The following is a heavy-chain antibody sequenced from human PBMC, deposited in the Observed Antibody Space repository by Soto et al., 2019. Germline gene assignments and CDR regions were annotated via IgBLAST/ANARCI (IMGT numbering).Heavy chain of an antibody. V-gene: IGHV4-30-4*01. CDR2: IYYSGST. Sequence: QVQLQESGPGLVKPSQTLSLTCTVSGGSISSGDYYWSWIRQPPGKGLEWIGYIYYSGSTYYNPSLKSRVTRSVDTSKNQFSLKLSSVTAADTAVYYCARAGRDYGDHCDYWGQGTLVTVSS. D-gene: IGHD4-17*01. J-gene: IGHJ4*02. CDR1: GGSISSGDYY. CDR3: ARAGRDYGDHCDY.